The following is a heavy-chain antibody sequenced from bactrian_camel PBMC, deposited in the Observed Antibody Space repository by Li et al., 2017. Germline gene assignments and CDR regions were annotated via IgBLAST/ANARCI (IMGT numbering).Heavy chain of an antibody. V-gene: IGHV3S40*01. J-gene: IGHJ6*01. Sequence: DVQLVESGGGLVQPGGSLRLSCAASGFTFSARDMSWVRQAPGKGLEWVSAINSGGASTYYADSVKGRLTISRDNAKNTLYLQLNSLNTEDTAMYYCAKGANDVRVVVTATPFGYWGQGTQVTVS. CDR3: AKGANDVRVVVTATPFGY. D-gene: IGHD2*01. CDR2: INSGGAST. CDR1: GFTFSARD.